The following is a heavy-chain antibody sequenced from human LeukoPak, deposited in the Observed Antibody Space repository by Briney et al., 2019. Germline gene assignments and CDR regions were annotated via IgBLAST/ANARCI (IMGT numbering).Heavy chain of an antibody. V-gene: IGHV3-30*03. CDR3: ARRYCSGGSCYTRYYGMDV. D-gene: IGHD2-15*01. Sequence: GRSLRLSCAASGFTFNTYGMHWVRQAPGKGLEWVAIISYDGSNNYYADSVKGRFTISRDNSKNTLYLQMNSLRVEDTAAYYCARRYCSGGSCYTRYYGMDVWGQGSTVTVSS. CDR1: GFTFNTYG. CDR2: ISYDGSNN. J-gene: IGHJ6*02.